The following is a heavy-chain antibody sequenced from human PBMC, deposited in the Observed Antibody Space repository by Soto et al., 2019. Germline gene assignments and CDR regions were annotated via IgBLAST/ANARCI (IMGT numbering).Heavy chain of an antibody. D-gene: IGHD3-10*01. CDR3: ARAGMVRGVYYYYGMDV. CDR2: IYYSGST. J-gene: IGHJ6*02. Sequence: SETLSLTCTVSGGSISSYYWSWIRQPPGKGLEWIGYIYYSGSTNYNPSLKSRVTISVDTSKNQFSLKLSSVTAADTAVYYCARAGMVRGVYYYYGMDVWGHGTTVTVSS. V-gene: IGHV4-59*01. CDR1: GGSISSYY.